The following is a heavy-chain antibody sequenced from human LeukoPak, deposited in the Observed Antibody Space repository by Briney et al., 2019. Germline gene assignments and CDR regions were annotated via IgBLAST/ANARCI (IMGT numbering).Heavy chain of an antibody. Sequence: ASVKVSCKVSGYSFTSYGISWVRQAPGQGLEWMGWISPYNGHTKYAQMLQGRVTMTTDTSTSTAYMDLRSLRSDDTAVYYCAKDERVTIFGVVTNWFDPWGQGTLVTVSS. CDR3: AKDERVTIFGVVTNWFDP. CDR1: GYSFTSYG. V-gene: IGHV1-18*01. J-gene: IGHJ5*02. D-gene: IGHD3-3*01. CDR2: ISPYNGHT.